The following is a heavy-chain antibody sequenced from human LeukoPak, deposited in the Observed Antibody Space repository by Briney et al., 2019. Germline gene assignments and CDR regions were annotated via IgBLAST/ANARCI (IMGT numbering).Heavy chain of an antibody. D-gene: IGHD6-6*01. CDR1: GYTFTSYG. CDR3: ARERGAARPFSSYYYYYTDV. V-gene: IGHV1-18*01. J-gene: IGHJ6*03. Sequence: ASVKVSCKASGYTFTSYGISWVRQAPGQGLEWMGWISAYNGNTNYAQKLQGRVTMTTDTSTSTAYMELRSLRSDDTAVYYCARERGAARPFSSYYYYYTDVWGKGTTVTVSS. CDR2: ISAYNGNT.